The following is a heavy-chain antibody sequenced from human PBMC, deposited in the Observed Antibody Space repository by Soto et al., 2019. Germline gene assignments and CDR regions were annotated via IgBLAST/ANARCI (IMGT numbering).Heavy chain of an antibody. D-gene: IGHD2-15*01. CDR3: AKRARDNNFDY. CDR2: ISAGGDST. V-gene: IGHV3-23*01. CDR1: GFSFSIYA. Sequence: EVQLLESGGGLVQPGWSLRLSCAASGFSFSIYAMNWVRQAPGKGPEWVSFISAGGDSTYYADSVEGRFTISRNNSKNTLYLQMNSLRGEDTAVYYCAKRARDNNFDYWGQGTLVTVSS. J-gene: IGHJ4*02.